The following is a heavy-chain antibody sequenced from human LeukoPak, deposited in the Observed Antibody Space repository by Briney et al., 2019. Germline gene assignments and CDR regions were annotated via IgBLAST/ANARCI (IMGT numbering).Heavy chain of an antibody. Sequence: PSETLSLTCTVSGGSISSYYWSWIRQPAGKGLEWVSSISSSSSYIYYADSVKGRFTISRDNAKNSLYLQMNSLRAEDTAVYYCARDGEAALPYWGQGTLVTVSS. V-gene: IGHV3-21*01. J-gene: IGHJ4*02. CDR2: ISSSSSYI. CDR3: ARDGEAALPY. D-gene: IGHD6-6*01. CDR1: GGSISSYY.